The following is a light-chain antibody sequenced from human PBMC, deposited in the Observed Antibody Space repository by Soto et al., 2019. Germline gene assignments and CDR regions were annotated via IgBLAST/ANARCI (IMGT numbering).Light chain of an antibody. CDR1: QTISSW. V-gene: IGKV1-5*03. Sequence: DIQMTQSPSTLSGSVGDRVTITRRASQTISSWLASSQQKPGKAPKLLIYTASTLKSGVPSRFSGSGSGTEFTLTISSLQPDDFATYYCQHYNSYSEAFGQATNVDIK. CDR2: TAS. CDR3: QHYNSYSEA. J-gene: IGKJ1*01.